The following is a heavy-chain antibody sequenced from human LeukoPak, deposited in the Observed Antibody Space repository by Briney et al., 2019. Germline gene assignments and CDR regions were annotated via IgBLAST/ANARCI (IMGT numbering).Heavy chain of an antibody. CDR2: MNPNNGNT. CDR3: AGDRGDNENWFDP. J-gene: IGHJ5*02. D-gene: IGHD2-21*02. CDR1: GYTFTNYD. V-gene: IGHV1-8*02. Sequence: ASVKVSCKASGYTFTNYDINWVRQATGQGLEWMGRMNPNNGNTGYVEKFQGRITMTRNTSITTAYMELSSLTSEDTAVYYCAGDRGDNENWFDPWGQGTLVTVSS.